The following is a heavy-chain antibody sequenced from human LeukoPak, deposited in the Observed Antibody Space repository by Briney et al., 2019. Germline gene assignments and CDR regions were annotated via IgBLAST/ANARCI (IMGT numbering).Heavy chain of an antibody. D-gene: IGHD3-22*01. CDR3: AKGPGYYYDSSHYLDY. CDR2: ISGSGGST. V-gene: IGHV3-23*01. Sequence: GGSLRLSCAVSGFNFYNTGMSWVRQAPGKGLEWVSAISGSGGSTYYADSVKGRFTISRDNSKNTLYLQMNSLRADDTAVYYCAKGPGYYYDSSHYLDYWGQGTLVTVSS. CDR1: GFNFYNTG. J-gene: IGHJ4*02.